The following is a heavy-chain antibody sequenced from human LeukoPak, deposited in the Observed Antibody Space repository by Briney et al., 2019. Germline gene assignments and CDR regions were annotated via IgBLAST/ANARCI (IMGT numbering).Heavy chain of an antibody. J-gene: IGHJ4*02. CDR3: AREILEYYYDSSGYYDY. CDR1: GGSISSYY. V-gene: IGHV4-59*12. D-gene: IGHD3-22*01. CDR2: IYYSGST. Sequence: PSETLSLTCTVSGGSISSYYWSWIRQPPGKGLEWIGYIYYSGSTYYNPSLKSRVTISVDTSKNQFSLKLSSVTAADTAVYYCAREILEYYYDSSGYYDYWGQGTLVTVSS.